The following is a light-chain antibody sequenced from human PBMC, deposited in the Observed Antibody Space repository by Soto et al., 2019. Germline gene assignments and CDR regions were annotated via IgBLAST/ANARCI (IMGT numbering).Light chain of an antibody. V-gene: IGKV2-28*01. Sequence: IMMAQSPLSLPVTPGEPASISCRSSQSLLHSNGYNYLDWYLQKPGQSPQLLIYLGSNRSSGVPDRFSGSGSGTDFTLKISRVQAEDVGVSYCMQALQTPPWTFGQGTKVDIK. CDR2: LGS. CDR3: MQALQTPPWT. CDR1: QSLLHSNGYNY. J-gene: IGKJ1*01.